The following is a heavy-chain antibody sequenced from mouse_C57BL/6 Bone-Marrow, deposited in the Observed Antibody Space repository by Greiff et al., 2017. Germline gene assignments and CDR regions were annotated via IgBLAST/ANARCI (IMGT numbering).Heavy chain of an antibody. CDR1: GYTFTSYW. Sequence: VQLQQPGAELVKPGASVKVSCKASGYTFTSYWMHWVKQRPGQGLEWIGRIHPSDSDTNYNQKFKGKATLTVDKSSSTAYMQLSSLTSEDSAVYYCAIEGGQLRLLAWFAYWGQGTLVTVSA. CDR3: AIEGGQLRLLAWFAY. V-gene: IGHV1-74*01. J-gene: IGHJ3*01. D-gene: IGHD3-2*02. CDR2: IHPSDSDT.